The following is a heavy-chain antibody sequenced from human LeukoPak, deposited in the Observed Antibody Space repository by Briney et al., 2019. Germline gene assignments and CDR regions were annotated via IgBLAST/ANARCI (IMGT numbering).Heavy chain of an antibody. V-gene: IGHV3-7*01. CDR3: ARQRGSSGWYD. CDR1: GLTFSSYW. D-gene: IGHD6-19*01. J-gene: IGHJ4*02. Sequence: GGSLRLSRAASGLTFSSYWMSWVRQAPGKGLEWVANIKQDGSEKYYVDSVRGRFTISRDNAKNSLYLQMNSLRAEDTAVYYCARQRGSSGWYDWGQGTLVTVSS. CDR2: IKQDGSEK.